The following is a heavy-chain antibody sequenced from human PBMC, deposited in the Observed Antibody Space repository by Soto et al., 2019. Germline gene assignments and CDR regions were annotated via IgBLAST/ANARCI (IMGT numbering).Heavy chain of an antibody. CDR3: TKEAWYGGY. J-gene: IGHJ4*02. CDR2: ISGSGDNT. CDR1: GFSFSTFA. D-gene: IGHD3-10*01. V-gene: IGHV3-23*01. Sequence: GSLRLSCAASGFSFSTFAMSWVRQGPGKGLEWVSIISGSGDNTYYAESVKGRFTISRDNSQNILYLQMNGLRAEDTAVYFCTKEAWYGGYSGQGTLVTVSS.